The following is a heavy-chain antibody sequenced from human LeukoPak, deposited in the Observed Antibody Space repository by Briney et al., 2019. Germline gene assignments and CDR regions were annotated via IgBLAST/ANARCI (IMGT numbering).Heavy chain of an antibody. CDR1: GGTYSSYA. CDR2: IIPIFGTA. D-gene: IGHD6-6*01. J-gene: IGHJ6*03. Sequence: ASVKVSCKASGGTYSSYAISWVRQAPGQGLEWMGGIIPIFGTANYAQKFQGRVTITTDESTSTAYMELSSLRSEDTAVYYCAREGSSSSFPYYYYMDVWGKGTTVTVSS. CDR3: AREGSSSSFPYYYYMDV. V-gene: IGHV1-69*05.